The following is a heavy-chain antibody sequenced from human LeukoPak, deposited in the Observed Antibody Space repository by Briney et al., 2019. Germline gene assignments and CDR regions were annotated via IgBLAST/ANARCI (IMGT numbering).Heavy chain of an antibody. V-gene: IGHV3-73*01. Sequence: GGSLRISCAASGFTFSGSAMHWVRQASGKGLEWVGRIRSKANSYATAYAASVKGRFTISRDDSKNTAYLQMNSLKTEDTAVYYCTTLPLFDYWGQGTLVAVSS. CDR3: TTLPLFDY. CDR1: GFTFSGSA. CDR2: IRSKANSYAT. J-gene: IGHJ4*02.